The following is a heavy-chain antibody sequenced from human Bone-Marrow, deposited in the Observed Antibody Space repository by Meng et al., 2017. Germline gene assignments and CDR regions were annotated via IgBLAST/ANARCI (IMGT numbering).Heavy chain of an antibody. J-gene: IGHJ6*01. Sequence: SETLSLTCAVSGYSISSGYYWGWIRQPPGKGLEWIGSIYHSGSTYYNPSLKSRVTISVDKSKNQFSLKLSSVTAADTAVYYCAREMYSSSWYNNDYGMDVWGQGNTVNGAS. CDR2: IYHSGST. CDR3: AREMYSSSWYNNDYGMDV. V-gene: IGHV4-38-2*02. D-gene: IGHD6-13*01. CDR1: GYSISSGYY.